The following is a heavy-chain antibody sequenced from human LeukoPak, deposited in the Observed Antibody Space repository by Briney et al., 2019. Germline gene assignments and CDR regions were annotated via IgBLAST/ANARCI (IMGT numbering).Heavy chain of an antibody. J-gene: IGHJ4*02. CDR1: GLSFNSYA. V-gene: IGHV3-48*04. CDR3: ARDTVNGPFVISLDY. CDR2: ISSGGNTE. D-gene: IGHD2-8*01. Sequence: GGSLRLSCAASGLSFNSYAMSWVRQAPGKGLDWVSHISSGGNTEYYVDSVRGRFSMSRDNPKNLLFLQMNSLRAEDTAVYHCARDTVNGPFVISLDYWGQGALVTVSS.